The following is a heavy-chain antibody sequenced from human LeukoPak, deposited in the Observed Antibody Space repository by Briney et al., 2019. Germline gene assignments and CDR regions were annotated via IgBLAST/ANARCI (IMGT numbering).Heavy chain of an antibody. D-gene: IGHD3-10*01. CDR1: GFSFNAYA. J-gene: IGHJ4*02. CDR2: ITKTGRTT. V-gene: IGHV3-23*01. Sequence: GGSLRISCAASGFSFNAYAMTWVRQAPGKGLEWVSSITKTGRTTSYTGSVKGRFTISRDNSKNTLHLQMNRLRVEDTALYFCAKDHDNTDSYYYFDSWGLVTLVTVSS. CDR3: AKDHDNTDSYYYFDS.